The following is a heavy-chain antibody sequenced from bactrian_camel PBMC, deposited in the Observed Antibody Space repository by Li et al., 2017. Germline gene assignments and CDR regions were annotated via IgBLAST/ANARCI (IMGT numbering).Heavy chain of an antibody. D-gene: IGHD3*01. Sequence: QVQLVESGGGSIQTGGSLRLSCAAAGYTNGRGCVAWFRQAPGEGRRGVARIYTGTGSTYQDISVRGRFTVSRDNAKNTVYLEMNNLQPEDSSMYYCAADPAVPGIPCDYYMNMDYWGEGTQVTVS. V-gene: IGHV3S1*01. J-gene: IGHJ7*01. CDR1: GYTNGRGC. CDR2: IYTGTGST.